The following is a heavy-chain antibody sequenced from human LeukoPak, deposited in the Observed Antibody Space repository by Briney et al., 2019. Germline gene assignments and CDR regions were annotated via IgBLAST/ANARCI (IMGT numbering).Heavy chain of an antibody. J-gene: IGHJ4*02. CDR2: ISSSATYI. CDR1: GFLFGGHA. Sequence: GGSLGLSCAASGFLFGGHAMMWVRQAPGKGLECVSSISSSATYINYADSVKGRFTISRDNVKNSLFLDMTSLRVEDAAVYYCARAAIRVDFFDSWGQGTLVTVSS. D-gene: IGHD2-2*01. CDR3: ARAAIRVDFFDS. V-gene: IGHV3-21*06.